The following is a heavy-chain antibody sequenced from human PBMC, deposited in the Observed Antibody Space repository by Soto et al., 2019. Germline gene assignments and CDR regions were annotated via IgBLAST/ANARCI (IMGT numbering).Heavy chain of an antibody. CDR1: GYTFTSYG. V-gene: IGHV1-18*01. Sequence: QVQLVQSGAEVKKPGASVKVSCKASGYTFTSYGISWVRQAPGQGLEWMGWISAYNGNTNYAQKLQGRVTMTTDTSTSKAYMELRSLRSDDTAVYYCARDGALGESYYYYGMDVWGQGPTVTVSS. CDR2: ISAYNGNT. D-gene: IGHD3-16*01. J-gene: IGHJ6*02. CDR3: ARDGALGESYYYYGMDV.